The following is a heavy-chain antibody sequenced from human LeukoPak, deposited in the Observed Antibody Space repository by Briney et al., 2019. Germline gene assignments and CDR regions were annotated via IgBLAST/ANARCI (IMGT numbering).Heavy chain of an antibody. J-gene: IGHJ4*02. Sequence: SETLSLTCTVSGGSISSYYWSWIRQPPGKGLEWIGYIYYSGSTNYNPSLKSRVTISVDTSKNQFSLKLSSVTAADTAVYYCARQETYSSSWYTGGYFYYWGQGTLVTVSS. V-gene: IGHV4-59*08. CDR2: IYYSGST. D-gene: IGHD6-13*01. CDR3: ARQETYSSSWYTGGYFYY. CDR1: GGSISSYY.